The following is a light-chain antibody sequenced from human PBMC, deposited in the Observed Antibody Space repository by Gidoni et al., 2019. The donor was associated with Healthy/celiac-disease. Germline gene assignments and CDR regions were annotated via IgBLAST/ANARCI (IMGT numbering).Light chain of an antibody. CDR1: QSISSW. V-gene: IGKV1-5*03. Sequence: DIQMTQSPSTLSASVGDRVTITCRASQSISSWLAWYLQKPGKAPKLLIYKASSLESGVPSRFSGSGSGTEFTLTISSLQPDDFATYYCQQYNSYGTFGQGTKVEIK. CDR2: KAS. CDR3: QQYNSYGT. J-gene: IGKJ1*01.